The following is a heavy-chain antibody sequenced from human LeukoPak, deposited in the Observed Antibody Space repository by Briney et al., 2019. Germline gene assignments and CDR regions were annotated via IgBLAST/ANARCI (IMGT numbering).Heavy chain of an antibody. CDR1: GRSISSGDSY. CDR2: IYYSRST. Sequence: PSQTLSLTCSVSGRSISSGDSYWSWFRQPPGKGLEWIGYIYYSRSTYYNPSLKSRVTISVDTSKNQFSLKLYSVTAADTAVYYCGRARDSSGYLDAFDIWGQGTMVTVSS. CDR3: GRARDSSGYLDAFDI. J-gene: IGHJ3*02. V-gene: IGHV4-30-4*01. D-gene: IGHD3-22*01.